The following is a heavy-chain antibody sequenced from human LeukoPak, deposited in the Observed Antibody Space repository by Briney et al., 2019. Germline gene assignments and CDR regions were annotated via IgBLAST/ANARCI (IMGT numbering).Heavy chain of an antibody. CDR1: GGSIGSYY. D-gene: IGHD1-26*01. V-gene: IGHV4-59*01. J-gene: IGHJ3*02. CDR2: IYYSGNT. CDR3: ARVFSGSFDI. Sequence: SETLSRTCTVSGGSIGSYYWSWIRQPPGKGLEWIGYIYYSGNTNYSPSLKSRITMSVDTSKNQFSLKLSSVTAADTAVYYCARVFSGSFDIWGQGTMVTVSS.